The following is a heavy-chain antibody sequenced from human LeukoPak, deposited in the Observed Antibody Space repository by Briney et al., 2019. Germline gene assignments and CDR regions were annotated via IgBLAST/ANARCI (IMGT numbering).Heavy chain of an antibody. J-gene: IGHJ4*02. D-gene: IGHD3-22*01. CDR2: IKQDGREK. CDR3: ARAHYDTSGCLDY. V-gene: IGHV3-7*01. Sequence: GGSLRLSCVTSGFTFSSYWMSWVRQAPGKGLEWVAHIKQDGREKYHGDSVKGRFTISRDNAKNSLYLQINSLRAEDTAVYYCARAHYDTSGCLDYWGQGTLVTVSS. CDR1: GFTFSSYW.